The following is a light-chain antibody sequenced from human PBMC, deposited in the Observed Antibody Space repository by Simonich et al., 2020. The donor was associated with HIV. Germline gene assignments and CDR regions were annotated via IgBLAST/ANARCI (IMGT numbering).Light chain of an antibody. Sequence: EIVMTQSPATLSVSPGERATLSCRASQSISSNLDWYQQRPGQAPRLLIYGASTRATGFPARFSGSGSGTEFTLTISSMQTEDFAVYYCQQYNSWPTFGGGTKVEIK. V-gene: IGKV3-15*01. CDR2: GAS. CDR1: QSISSN. CDR3: QQYNSWPT. J-gene: IGKJ4*01.